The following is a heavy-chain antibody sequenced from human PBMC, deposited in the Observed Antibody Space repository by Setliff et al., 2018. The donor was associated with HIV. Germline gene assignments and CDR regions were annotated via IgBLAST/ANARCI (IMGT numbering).Heavy chain of an antibody. CDR3: ARHRSYGDYDPNWFDP. Sequence: PSETLSLTCTVSGGSISSGSYYWGWIRQSPGRGLEWIGSVFYSGSTYYNPSLRSRITISVDMSKNQFSLKLNSVTAADTAIYYCARHRSYGDYDPNWFDPWGRGTLVTVSS. J-gene: IGHJ5*02. CDR1: GGSISSGSYY. CDR2: VFYSGST. V-gene: IGHV4-39*01. D-gene: IGHD4-17*01.